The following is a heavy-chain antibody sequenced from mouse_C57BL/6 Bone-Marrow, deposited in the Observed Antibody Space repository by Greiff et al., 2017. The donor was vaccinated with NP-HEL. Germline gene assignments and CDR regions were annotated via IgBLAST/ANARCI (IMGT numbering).Heavy chain of an antibody. D-gene: IGHD2-5*01. V-gene: IGHV1-81*01. CDR2: IYPRSGNT. CDR1: GYTFTSYG. Sequence: QVHVKQSGAELARPGASVKLSCKASGYTFTSYGISWVKQRTGQGLEWIGEIYPRSGNTYYNEKFKGKATLTADKSSSTAYMELRILTSEDSAVYFCAKGAIVSTAYWGQGTLVTVSA. CDR3: AKGAIVSTAY. J-gene: IGHJ3*01.